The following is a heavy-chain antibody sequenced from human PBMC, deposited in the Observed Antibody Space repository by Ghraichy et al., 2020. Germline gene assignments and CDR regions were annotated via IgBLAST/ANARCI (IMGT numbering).Heavy chain of an antibody. CDR3: ARPRGGGNWFDP. V-gene: IGHV4-59*01. D-gene: IGHD2-15*01. J-gene: IGHJ5*02. CDR1: GGSISSYY. Sequence: SETLSLTCTVSGGSISSYYWSWIRQPPGKGLEWIGYIYYSGSTNYNPSLKSRVTISVDTSKNQFSLKLSSVTAADTAVYYCARPRGGGNWFDPWGQGTLVTVSS. CDR2: IYYSGST.